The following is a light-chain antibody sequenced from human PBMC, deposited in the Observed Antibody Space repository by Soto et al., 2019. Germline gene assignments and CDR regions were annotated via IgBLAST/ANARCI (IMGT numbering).Light chain of an antibody. CDR2: GAS. CDR3: QQYGRSPWT. V-gene: IGKV3-20*01. Sequence: IVMTQSPATLSLSQGERATLSCRASQSVSSSYLAWYQQKPGQAPGLLIYGASSRATGIPDRFSGSGSGTDFTLTISRLEPEDFAVYYCQQYGRSPWTFGHGTKVDI. J-gene: IGKJ1*01. CDR1: QSVSSSY.